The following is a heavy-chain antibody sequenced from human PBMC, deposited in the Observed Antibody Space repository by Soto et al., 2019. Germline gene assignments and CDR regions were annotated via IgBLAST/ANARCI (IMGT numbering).Heavy chain of an antibody. V-gene: IGHV4-59*12. D-gene: IGHD4-17*01. J-gene: IGHJ6*03. CDR1: GGSISSYY. CDR2: IYYSGST. CDR3: ARRYGDPYYYYYYMDV. Sequence: SETLSLTCTVSGGSISSYYWSWIRQPPGKGLEWIGYIYYSGSTNYNPSLKSRVTISVATSKNQFSLMLSSVTAADAAVYYCARRYGDPYYYYYYMDVWGKGTTVTVSS.